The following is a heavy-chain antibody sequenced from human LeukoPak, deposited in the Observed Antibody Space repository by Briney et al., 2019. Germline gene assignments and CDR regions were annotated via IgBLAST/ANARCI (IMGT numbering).Heavy chain of an antibody. Sequence: GSLRLSCAASGFTFSSYTVNWVRQAPGKGLEWIGSIYHSGSTYYNPSLKSRVTISVDTSKNQFSLKLSSVTAADTAVYYCARRRGYSSESDYWGQGTLVTVSS. CDR3: ARRRGYSSESDY. J-gene: IGHJ4*02. V-gene: IGHV4-38-2*01. CDR2: IYHSGST. CDR1: GFTFSSYT. D-gene: IGHD5-18*01.